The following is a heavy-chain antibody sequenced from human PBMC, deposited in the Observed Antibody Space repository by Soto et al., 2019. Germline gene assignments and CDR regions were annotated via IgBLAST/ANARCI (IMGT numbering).Heavy chain of an antibody. J-gene: IGHJ4*02. Sequence: PSETLSLTCTVSGYSINSDDYWGWIRQPPGKGLEWIASIYHSVSTFYNPSLRSRVTISVDTSKNQFSLKLSSVTAADTAVYYCATTRNILRYFDWLPEYYFDYWGQGTLVTVSS. D-gene: IGHD3-9*01. CDR2: IYHSVST. CDR1: GYSINSDDY. CDR3: ATTRNILRYFDWLPEYYFDY. V-gene: IGHV4-38-2*02.